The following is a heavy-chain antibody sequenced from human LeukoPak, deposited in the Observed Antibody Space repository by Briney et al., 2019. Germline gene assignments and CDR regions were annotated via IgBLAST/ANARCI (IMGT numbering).Heavy chain of an antibody. CDR3: ARAIVGATMSEAFDI. Sequence: GGSLRLSCAASGFTFRSYSMNWVRQAPGKGLEWVSSISSSSNHIYYADSVKGRFTISRDNAKNSLYLQMNSLRVEDTAVYSCARAIVGATMSEAFDIWGQGTVVTVSS. CDR2: ISSSSNHI. D-gene: IGHD1-26*01. CDR1: GFTFRSYS. V-gene: IGHV3-21*01. J-gene: IGHJ3*02.